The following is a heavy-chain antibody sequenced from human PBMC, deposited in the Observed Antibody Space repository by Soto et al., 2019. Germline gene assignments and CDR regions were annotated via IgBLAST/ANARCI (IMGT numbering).Heavy chain of an antibody. J-gene: IGHJ4*02. CDR2: IYYSGST. D-gene: IGHD6-13*01. CDR1: GGSISSSSYY. CDR3: ARHVGIAAAGTGFDY. Sequence: QLQLQESGPGLVKPSETLSLTCTVSGGSISSSSYYWGWIRQPPGKGLEWIGSIYYSGSTYYNPSLKSRVTISVDTSKNQFSLKLSSVTAADTAVYYCARHVGIAAAGTGFDYWGQGTLVTVSS. V-gene: IGHV4-39*01.